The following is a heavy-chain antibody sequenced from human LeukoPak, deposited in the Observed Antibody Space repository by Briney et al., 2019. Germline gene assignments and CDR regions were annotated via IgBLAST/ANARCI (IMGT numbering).Heavy chain of an antibody. D-gene: IGHD3-9*01. J-gene: IGHJ4*02. CDR2: IVGSGGTT. CDR3: ARGDILTGYYYFDY. Sequence: GGSLRLFCAASGFTFSTYGMDWVRQAPGKGLEWVSGIVGSGGTTYYADSVRGRFTISRDNSKNALYLQMNSLRSEDTAVYYCARGDILTGYYYFDYWGQGTLVTVSS. CDR1: GFTFSTYG. V-gene: IGHV3-23*01.